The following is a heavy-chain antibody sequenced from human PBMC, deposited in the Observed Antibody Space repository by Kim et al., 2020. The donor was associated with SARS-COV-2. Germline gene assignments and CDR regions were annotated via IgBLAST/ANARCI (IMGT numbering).Heavy chain of an antibody. CDR1: GGSFSGYY. CDR2: INHSGST. Sequence: SETLSLTCAVYGGSFSGYYWSWIRQPPGKGLEWIGEINHSGSTNYNPSLKSRVTISVDTSKNQFSLKLSSVTAADTAVYYCARDGAAAGGIDYWGQGTL. J-gene: IGHJ4*02. D-gene: IGHD6-13*01. V-gene: IGHV4-34*01. CDR3: ARDGAAAGGIDY.